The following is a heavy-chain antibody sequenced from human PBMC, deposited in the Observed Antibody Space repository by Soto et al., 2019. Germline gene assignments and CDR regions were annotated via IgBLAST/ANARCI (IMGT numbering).Heavy chain of an antibody. CDR3: VSTPRGIAAAGTQPYYFDY. Sequence: GGSLRLSCAASGFTFSSYAMSWVRQAPGKGLEWVSAISGSGGSTYYADSVKGRFTISRDNSKNTRYLQMNSLRAEDTAVYYCVSTPRGIAAAGTQPYYFDYWGQGTLVTVSS. CDR2: ISGSGGST. CDR1: GFTFSSYA. V-gene: IGHV3-23*01. D-gene: IGHD6-13*01. J-gene: IGHJ4*02.